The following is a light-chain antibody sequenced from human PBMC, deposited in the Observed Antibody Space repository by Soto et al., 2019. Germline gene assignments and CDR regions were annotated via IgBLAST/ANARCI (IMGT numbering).Light chain of an antibody. Sequence: EIVLTQSPATVSLSPGERATLSCRASQSVSDYLAWYQQKPGQAPRLLIYDVSNRATGIPARFSGGGSGTDFTLTISSLEPEDFAVYYCQQRSSWPLTFGGGTTVEIK. CDR3: QQRSSWPLT. V-gene: IGKV3-11*01. CDR2: DVS. J-gene: IGKJ4*01. CDR1: QSVSDY.